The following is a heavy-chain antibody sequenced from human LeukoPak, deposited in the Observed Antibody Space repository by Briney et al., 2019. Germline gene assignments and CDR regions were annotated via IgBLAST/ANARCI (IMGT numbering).Heavy chain of an antibody. Sequence: PSETLSLTCAVYGGSFSGYYWSWIRQPPGKGLEWIGEINHSGSTNYNPSLKSRVTISVDTSKNQFSLKLSSVTAADTAVYYCATHSSGRLPNYWGQGTLVTVSS. CDR2: INHSGST. CDR1: GGSFSGYY. V-gene: IGHV4-34*01. J-gene: IGHJ4*02. CDR3: ATHSSGRLPNY. D-gene: IGHD6-19*01.